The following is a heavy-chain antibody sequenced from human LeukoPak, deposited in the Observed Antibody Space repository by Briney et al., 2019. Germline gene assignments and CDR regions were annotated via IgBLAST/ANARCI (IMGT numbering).Heavy chain of an antibody. V-gene: IGHV3-69-1*01. J-gene: IGHJ4*01. CDR1: GFAISTYA. CDR2: LSSGRSP. CDR3: ARQLGYCAAGTCYFDS. Sequence: GGSLRLSCAASGFAISTYAMTWVRQAPGKGLEWISSLSSGRSPSYSDSLEGRLTMSSDNARNTLYLQMDNLRGEDTAMYYCARQLGYCAAGTCYFDSWGHGTQVTVSS. D-gene: IGHD2-8*02.